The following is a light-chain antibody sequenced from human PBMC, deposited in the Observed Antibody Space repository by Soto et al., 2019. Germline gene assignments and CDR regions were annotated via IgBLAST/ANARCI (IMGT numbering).Light chain of an antibody. CDR1: QSVSSY. CDR2: DAS. CDR3: QRRSNWPGGYT. J-gene: IGKJ2*01. V-gene: IGKV3-11*01. Sequence: EIVLTQSPATLSLSPGERATLSCRASQSVSSYLAWYQQKPGQAPRLLIYDASNRATGIPARFSGSGSGTDFTLTISSLEPEDFAVYYCQRRSNWPGGYTFGQGTKLEIK.